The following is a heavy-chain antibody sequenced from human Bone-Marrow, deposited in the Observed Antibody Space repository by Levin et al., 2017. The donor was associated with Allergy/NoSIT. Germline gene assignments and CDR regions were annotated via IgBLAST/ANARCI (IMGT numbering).Heavy chain of an antibody. Sequence: SETLSLTCAVHGGSFNDYYWTWIRQTPGKGLEWIGEINHIGKPIYNPSLKSRVTISVDTSNSQLSLNLNSVTAADTALYYCARSVSGSSWRYYFDFWGQGSLVTVSS. CDR3: ARSVSGSSWRYYFDF. V-gene: IGHV4-34*01. CDR1: GGSFNDYY. D-gene: IGHD6-13*01. J-gene: IGHJ4*02. CDR2: INHIGKP.